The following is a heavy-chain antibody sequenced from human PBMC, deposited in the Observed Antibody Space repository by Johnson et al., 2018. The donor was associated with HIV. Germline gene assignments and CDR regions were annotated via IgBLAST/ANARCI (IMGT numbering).Heavy chain of an antibody. CDR3: ARDGAESLGVPHREDSFDI. V-gene: IGHV3-33*08. D-gene: IGHD1-26*01. CDR1: GFTFSSYA. J-gene: IGHJ3*02. Sequence: VQLVESGGDVVQPGRSLRLSCTASGFTFSSYALHWVRQAPGKGLAWVAVMWSDGSNRYYADSVKGRFTISRDNSKNTLYLQMNSLRAEDTAVYYCARDGAESLGVPHREDSFDIWGQGTKVTVRS. CDR2: MWSDGSNR.